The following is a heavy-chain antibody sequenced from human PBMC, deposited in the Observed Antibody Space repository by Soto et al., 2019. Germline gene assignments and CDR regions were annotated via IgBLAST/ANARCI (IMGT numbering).Heavy chain of an antibody. V-gene: IGHV3-21*06. J-gene: IGHJ4*02. CDR2: IGSTTNNI. CDR1: GFTFTRYS. CDR3: ARESEDLTSNFDY. Sequence: PGGSLRLSCAASGFTFTRYSMNWVRQAPGKGLEWVSSIGSTTNNIYYGDSMKGRFTISRDNAKNSLYLEMNSLRAEDTAVYYCARESEDLTSNFDYWGQGTLVTVSS.